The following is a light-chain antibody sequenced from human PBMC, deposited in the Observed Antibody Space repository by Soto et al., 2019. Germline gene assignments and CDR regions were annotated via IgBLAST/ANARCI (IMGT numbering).Light chain of an antibody. Sequence: QSALTQPGSVSGSPGQSVTISCTGTSSDVAAYDYVTWYQQHPGKAPKLMIYDVTKRPSGVPDRFSGSRSGNTASLTISGLQAEDEADYYCCPYAGSYSFYVFGSGTKV. V-gene: IGLV2-11*01. CDR2: DVT. CDR3: CPYAGSYSFYV. CDR1: SSDVAAYDY. J-gene: IGLJ1*01.